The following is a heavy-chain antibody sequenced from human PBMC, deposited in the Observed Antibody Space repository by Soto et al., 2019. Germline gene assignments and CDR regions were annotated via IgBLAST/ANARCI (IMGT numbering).Heavy chain of an antibody. V-gene: IGHV3-53*02. CDR2: IYSGGST. D-gene: IGHD2-2*01. CDR3: ARNLSSYCSSTSCLYYYYGMDV. Sequence: EVQLVETGGGLIQPGGSLRLSCAASGFTVSSNYMSWVRQAPGKGLEWVSVIYSGGSTYYADSVKGRFTISRDNSKNTLNLQMNSLRAEDTAVYYCARNLSSYCSSTSCLYYYYGMDVWGQGTTVTVSS. J-gene: IGHJ6*02. CDR1: GFTVSSNY.